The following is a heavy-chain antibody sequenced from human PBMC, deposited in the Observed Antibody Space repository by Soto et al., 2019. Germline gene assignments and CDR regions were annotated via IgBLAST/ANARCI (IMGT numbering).Heavy chain of an antibody. D-gene: IGHD5-12*01. CDR2: IKQDGGEI. Sequence: GESLKISCAASGFIFSGYWMTWVRQAPGKGLEWVANIKQDGGEIYYVDSVKGRFTISRDNAKNSLYLQMNSLRAEDTAVYFCARDWNGYRDYWGQGTLVTVSS. V-gene: IGHV3-7*05. CDR3: ARDWNGYRDY. J-gene: IGHJ4*02. CDR1: GFIFSGYW.